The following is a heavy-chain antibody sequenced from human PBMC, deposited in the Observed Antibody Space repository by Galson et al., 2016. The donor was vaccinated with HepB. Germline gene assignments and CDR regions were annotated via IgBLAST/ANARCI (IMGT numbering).Heavy chain of an antibody. V-gene: IGHV1-69*06. Sequence: SVKVSCKASGGTFSNYAVSWVRQAPGQGLEWMGAIIPIFGPATYAQKFQDRVTITADTSTNTVYMELRSLRSDDAAVYYCARDRGSGWLSPQLHPWGQGTLVTVSS. CDR1: GGTFSNYA. D-gene: IGHD6-13*01. CDR2: IIPIFGPA. CDR3: ARDRGSGWLSPQLHP. J-gene: IGHJ5*02.